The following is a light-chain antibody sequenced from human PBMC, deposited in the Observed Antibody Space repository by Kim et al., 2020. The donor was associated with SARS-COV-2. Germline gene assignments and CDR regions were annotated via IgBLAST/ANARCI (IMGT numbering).Light chain of an antibody. Sequence: ATIGCRSSQSVLSNSNKRNYLAWYQQKAGQPPKLLIYWASTRESGVSDRFSGSGSGTNFTLTISCLRAEDVAVYYCQQYISTTLTFGGGTKVDIK. J-gene: IGKJ4*01. CDR1: QSVLSNSNKRNY. CDR2: WAS. CDR3: QQYISTTLT. V-gene: IGKV4-1*01.